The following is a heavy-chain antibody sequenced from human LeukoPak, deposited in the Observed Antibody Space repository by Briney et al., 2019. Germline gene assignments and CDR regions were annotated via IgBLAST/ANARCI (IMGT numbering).Heavy chain of an antibody. J-gene: IGHJ4*02. CDR2: ISSSSSSI. D-gene: IGHD6-13*01. CDR1: GFTFSGYS. V-gene: IGHV3-21*01. CDR3: ARDNLRGYSSSWYGIFDY. Sequence: GGSLRLSCAASGFTFSGYSMNWVRQAPGKGLEWVSSISSSSSSIYYAASVKGRFTISRDNAKNSLYLQMNSLRAEDTAVYYCARDNLRGYSSSWYGIFDYWGQGTLVTVSS.